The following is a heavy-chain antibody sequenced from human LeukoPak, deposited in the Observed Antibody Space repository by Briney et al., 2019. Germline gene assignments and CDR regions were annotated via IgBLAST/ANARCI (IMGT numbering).Heavy chain of an antibody. V-gene: IGHV4-34*01. CDR1: GVSINDYY. Sequence: SETLSPTCGVFGVSINDYYWSWIRQSPGKGLEWIGEISHTEGTRYNPSLESRVTMSVGTSENQLSLKLIFVTAADTAVYYCARIRCGHSGSVCYNHWGLGTLVTVSS. J-gene: IGHJ4*02. CDR3: ARIRCGHSGSVCYNH. D-gene: IGHD2-21*01. CDR2: ISHTEGT.